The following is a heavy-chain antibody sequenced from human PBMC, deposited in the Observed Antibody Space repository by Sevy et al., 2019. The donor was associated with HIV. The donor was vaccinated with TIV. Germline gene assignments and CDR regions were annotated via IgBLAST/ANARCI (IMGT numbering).Heavy chain of an antibody. CDR1: GFTLSSYD. V-gene: IGHV3-13*01. CDR2: IRTAGDT. D-gene: IGHD3-10*01. J-gene: IGHJ6*02. Sequence: GGSLRLSCAASGFTLSSYDIQWVRQATGKGLEWVSVIRTAGDTHYPDSVKGRFTISRENAKNSLYLQMNSLRAGDTAVYYCAREVPGSLYGMDVWGQGTTVTVSS. CDR3: AREVPGSLYGMDV.